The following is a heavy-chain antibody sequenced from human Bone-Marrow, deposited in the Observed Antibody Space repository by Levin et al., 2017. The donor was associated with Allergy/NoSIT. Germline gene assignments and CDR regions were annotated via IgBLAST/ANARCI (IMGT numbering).Heavy chain of an antibody. CDR1: GGTHSKYA. Sequence: KISCKASGGTHSKYAISWVRQAPGQGLEWMGAIIPIYGSTNYAQKFQGRVSITADKSSSTAYMELTSLTSDDTAVYYCARDIAPSGAYFDSWGQGTLVTVSS. CDR2: IIPIYGST. J-gene: IGHJ4*02. CDR3: ARDIAPSGAYFDS. D-gene: IGHD2-21*01. V-gene: IGHV1-69*06.